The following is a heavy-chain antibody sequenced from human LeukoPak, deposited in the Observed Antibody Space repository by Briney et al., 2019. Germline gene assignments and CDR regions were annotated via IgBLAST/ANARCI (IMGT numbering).Heavy chain of an antibody. D-gene: IGHD3-22*01. CDR3: ARVDSSGPIDY. CDR2: MNTNSGNT. CDR1: GYTLTSYD. Sequence: ASVKVSCKASGYTLTSYDINWVRQATGQGLEWMGWMNTNSGNTGYAQKFWGRVIMTRKTSISTVYMGLGRVRSEDTAVYYCARVDSSGPIDYWGEGTLGTVSS. J-gene: IGHJ4*02. V-gene: IGHV1-8*01.